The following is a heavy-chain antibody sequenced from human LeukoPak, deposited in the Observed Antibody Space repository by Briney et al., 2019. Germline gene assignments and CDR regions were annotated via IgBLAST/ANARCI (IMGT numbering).Heavy chain of an antibody. D-gene: IGHD5-18*01. V-gene: IGHV3-21*01. J-gene: IGHJ5*02. CDR1: GFTFGSYA. CDR2: ISSSSSYI. CDR3: ARDASSSGGYSFDP. Sequence: GGPLRLPCAASGFTFGSYAMYWVRQAPGKGLEWVSSISSSSSYIYYADSVKGRFTISRDNAKNSLYLQMNSLRAEDTAVYYCARDASSSGGYSFDPWGQGTLVTVSS.